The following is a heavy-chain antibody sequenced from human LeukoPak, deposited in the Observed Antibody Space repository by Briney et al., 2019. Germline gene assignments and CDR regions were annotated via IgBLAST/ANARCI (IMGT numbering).Heavy chain of an antibody. CDR3: ASLRGYSGYDPFDY. CDR2: IYYSGST. J-gene: IGHJ4*02. Sequence: PSETLSLTCTVSGGSVSSYYWTWIRQPPGKGLEWLGYIYYSGSTNYNPFLESRVTISVDTSKNQFSLKLSSVTAADTAVYYCASLRGYSGYDPFDYWGQGALVTVSS. D-gene: IGHD5-12*01. CDR1: GGSVSSYY. V-gene: IGHV4-59*08.